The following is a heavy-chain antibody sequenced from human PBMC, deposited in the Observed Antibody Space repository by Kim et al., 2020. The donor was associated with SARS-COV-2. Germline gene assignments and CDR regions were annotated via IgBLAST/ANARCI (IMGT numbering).Heavy chain of an antibody. CDR3: ARDSTGYFDS. Sequence: NQTYAQGFTGRFVFPLDTSVSTAYLQISSLKAEDTAVYYCARDSTGYFDSWGQGTLVTVSS. CDR2: NQ. D-gene: IGHD2-8*02. V-gene: IGHV7-4-1*02. J-gene: IGHJ4*02.